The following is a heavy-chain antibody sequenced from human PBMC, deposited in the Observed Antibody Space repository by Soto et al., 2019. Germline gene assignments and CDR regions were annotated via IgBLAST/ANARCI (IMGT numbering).Heavy chain of an antibody. CDR3: LCEQLARTQNNFDY. D-gene: IGHD6-13*01. V-gene: IGHV1-69*12. CDR1: GGTFSSYA. J-gene: IGHJ4*02. CDR2: IIPIFGTA. Sequence: QVELVQSGAEVKKPGSSVKVSCKASGGTFSSYAISWVRQAPGQGLEWMGGIIPIFGTANYAQKFQGRVTITADESTSTAYMELSSLRSEDTAVYYCLCEQLARTQNNFDYWGQGTLVTVSS.